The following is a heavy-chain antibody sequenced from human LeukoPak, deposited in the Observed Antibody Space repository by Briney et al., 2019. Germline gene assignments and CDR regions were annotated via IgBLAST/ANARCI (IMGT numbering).Heavy chain of an antibody. CDR2: ISAYNGNT. Sequence: GASVTVSRKASGYTFSSYGISWVRQAPGQGLEWMGWISAYNGNTKYVQKFQGRVTMTTDTSTSTAYMELRSLRSDDTAVYYCARVQGYSSGWYYYYMDVWGKGTTVTVSS. CDR1: GYTFSSYG. CDR3: ARVQGYSSGWYYYYMDV. V-gene: IGHV1-18*01. J-gene: IGHJ6*03. D-gene: IGHD6-19*01.